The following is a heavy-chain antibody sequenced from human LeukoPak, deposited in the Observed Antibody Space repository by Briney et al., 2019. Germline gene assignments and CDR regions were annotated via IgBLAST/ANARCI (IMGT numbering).Heavy chain of an antibody. V-gene: IGHV3-21*01. Sequence: GGSLRLSCAASGFTFSSYSMNWVRQAPGKGLEWVSSISSSSSYIYYADSVKGRFTISRDNAKNSLYLQMNSLRAEDTAVYYCARGAVADYYFDYWGQGTLVTVS. CDR1: GFTFSSYS. CDR3: ARGAVADYYFDY. CDR2: ISSSSSYI. J-gene: IGHJ4*02. D-gene: IGHD6-19*01.